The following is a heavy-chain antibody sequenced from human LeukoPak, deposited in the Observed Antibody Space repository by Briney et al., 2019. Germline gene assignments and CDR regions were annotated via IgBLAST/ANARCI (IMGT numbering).Heavy chain of an antibody. J-gene: IGHJ4*02. D-gene: IGHD6-13*01. CDR2: ISGSGGST. CDR3: AKGPSSTWPRSYYFDY. V-gene: IGHV3-23*01. Sequence: PGGSLRLSCAASGFTFSSYAMSWVRQAPGKGLEWVSAISGSGGSTYYADSVEGRFTISRDNSKNTLYLQMNSLRAEDTAVYYCAKGPSSTWPRSYYFDYWGQGTLVTVSS. CDR1: GFTFSSYA.